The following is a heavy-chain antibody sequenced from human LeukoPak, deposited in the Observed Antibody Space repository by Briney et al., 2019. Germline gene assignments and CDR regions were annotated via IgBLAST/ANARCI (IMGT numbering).Heavy chain of an antibody. D-gene: IGHD4-23*01. CDR2: INHSGST. Sequence: SETLSLTCAVYGGSFSGYYWSWIRQPPGKGLEWIGEINHSGSTNYNPSLKSRVTISVDTSKNQFSLKLSSVTAADTAVYYCAXGVPPTIYGGNPKYFDYWGQGTLVTVSS. CDR3: AXGVPPTIYGGNPKYFDY. CDR1: GGSFSGYY. J-gene: IGHJ4*02. V-gene: IGHV4-34*01.